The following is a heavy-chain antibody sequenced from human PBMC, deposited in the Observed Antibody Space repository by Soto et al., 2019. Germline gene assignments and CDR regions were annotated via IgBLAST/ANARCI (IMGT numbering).Heavy chain of an antibody. V-gene: IGHV3-9*01. D-gene: IGHD1-1*01. J-gene: IGHJ4*02. CDR3: AKDASITTTYLAH. Sequence: EVQLVESGGDMVQPGRSLRLSCAASGFTFDDYAMHWVRQAPGKGLEWVSSISWNSGNIDYADSVKGRFTVSRDNAKNSLYLHMSSPRSEDTALYYCAKDASITTTYLAHWGQGTLVTVSS. CDR1: GFTFDDYA. CDR2: ISWNSGNI.